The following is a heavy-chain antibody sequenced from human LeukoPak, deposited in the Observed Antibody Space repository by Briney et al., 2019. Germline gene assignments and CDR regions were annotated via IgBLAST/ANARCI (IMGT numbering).Heavy chain of an antibody. Sequence: PGGSLRLSCAASGFTIGSYAMSWVREAPGKGLEWVSASSGSGGSTYYADSVKGRFTISRDNSKNTLYLQMNSLRAEDTAVYYCAKGSSTGGYRDYWGQGTLVTVSS. D-gene: IGHD5-24*01. CDR1: GFTIGSYA. V-gene: IGHV3-23*01. CDR2: SSGSGGST. J-gene: IGHJ4*02. CDR3: AKGSSTGGYRDY.